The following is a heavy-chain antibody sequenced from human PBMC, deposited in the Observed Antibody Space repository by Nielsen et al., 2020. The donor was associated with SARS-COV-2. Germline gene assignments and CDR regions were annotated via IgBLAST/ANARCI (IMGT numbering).Heavy chain of an antibody. CDR2: IWYDGSNK. CDR3: ARTGIAVAGIDFDY. V-gene: IGHV3-33*01. J-gene: IGHJ4*02. D-gene: IGHD6-19*01. Sequence: GGSLRLSCAASGFTFSSYGMHWVRQAPGKGLEWVAVIWYDGSNKYYADSVKGRFTISRDNSKNTLYLQMNSLRAEDTAVYYCARTGIAVAGIDFDYWGQGTLVTVSS. CDR1: GFTFSSYG.